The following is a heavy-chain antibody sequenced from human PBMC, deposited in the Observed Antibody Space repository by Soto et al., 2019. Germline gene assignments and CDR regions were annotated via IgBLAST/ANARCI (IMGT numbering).Heavy chain of an antibody. CDR3: ARRDDYGDYFDY. Sequence: SETLSLTCTVSVGSISSYYWSWIRQPPGKGLEWIGYIYYSGSTNYNPSLKSRVTISVDTSKNQFSLKLSSVTAADTAVYYCARRDDYGDYFDYWGQGTLVTVSS. CDR2: IYYSGST. CDR1: VGSISSYY. J-gene: IGHJ4*02. V-gene: IGHV4-59*08. D-gene: IGHD4-17*01.